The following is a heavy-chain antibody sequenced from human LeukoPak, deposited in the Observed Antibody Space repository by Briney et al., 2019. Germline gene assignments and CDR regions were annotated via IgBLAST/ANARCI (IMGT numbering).Heavy chain of an antibody. CDR1: GFTFSTHT. CDR2: MSGSGDDT. CDR3: AKEVLDYEITYWYFDL. D-gene: IGHD4-17*01. V-gene: IGHV3-23*01. J-gene: IGHJ2*01. Sequence: PGGSLRLSCSASGFTFSTHTMSWVRQAPGKGLEWVSAMSGSGDDTYYADSVKGRFTISRDSSKNTLYLQMSSLRAEDTAIYHCAKEVLDYEITYWYFDLWGLGTLVTVSS.